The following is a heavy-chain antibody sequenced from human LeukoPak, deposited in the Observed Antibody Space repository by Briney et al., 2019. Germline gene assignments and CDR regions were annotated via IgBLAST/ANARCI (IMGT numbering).Heavy chain of an antibody. Sequence: ASVKVSCKASGYTFTGYYMHWVRQAPGQGLEWMGWISAYNGNTNYAQKLQGRVTMTTDTSTSTAYMELRSLRSDDTAVYYCAREGLGIGYFDYWGQGTLVTVSS. CDR2: ISAYNGNT. D-gene: IGHD7-27*01. V-gene: IGHV1-18*04. J-gene: IGHJ4*02. CDR1: GYTFTGYY. CDR3: AREGLGIGYFDY.